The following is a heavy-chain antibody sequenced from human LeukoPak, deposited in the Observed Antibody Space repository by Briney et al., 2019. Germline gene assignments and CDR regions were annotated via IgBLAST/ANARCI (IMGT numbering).Heavy chain of an antibody. Sequence: ASVKLSCKVSGSSLIEVAMHWVRQAPGKGLEWVGSFDPEDGEDGETHYAQKFQGRVTMTEDESTDTAYMELTSLSSEDTALYYCAMTDRYAGRPFDYWGQGTLVTVSS. J-gene: IGHJ4*02. D-gene: IGHD3-9*01. CDR1: GSSLIEVA. V-gene: IGHV1-24*01. CDR2: FDPEDGEDGET. CDR3: AMTDRYAGRPFDY.